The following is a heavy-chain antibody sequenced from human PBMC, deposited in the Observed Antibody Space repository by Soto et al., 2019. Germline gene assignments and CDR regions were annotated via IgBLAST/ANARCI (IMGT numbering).Heavy chain of an antibody. J-gene: IGHJ4*02. Sequence: SETLSLTCTVSGGSISSYYWSWIRQPAGKGLEWIGRIYTSGSTNYNPSLKSRVTMSVDTSKNQFSLKLSSVTAADTAVYYCARDVPYYDSSGYYRGPLYYFDYWGQGTLVTVSS. V-gene: IGHV4-4*07. CDR2: IYTSGST. D-gene: IGHD3-22*01. CDR3: ARDVPYYDSSGYYRGPLYYFDY. CDR1: GGSISSYY.